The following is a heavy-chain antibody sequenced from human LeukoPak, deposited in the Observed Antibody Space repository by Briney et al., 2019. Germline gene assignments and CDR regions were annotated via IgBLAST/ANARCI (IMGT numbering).Heavy chain of an antibody. V-gene: IGHV4-30-4*07. J-gene: IGHJ4*02. CDR3: ARGGSGWYVIDY. CDR1: GGSISSGGYS. D-gene: IGHD6-19*01. CDR2: TYYSGST. Sequence: SETLSLTCAVSGGSISSGGYSSSWIRQPPGKGLEWIGYTYYSGSTYYNPSLKSRVTISVDTSKNQFSLKLSSVTAADTAVYYCARGGSGWYVIDYWGQGTLVTVSS.